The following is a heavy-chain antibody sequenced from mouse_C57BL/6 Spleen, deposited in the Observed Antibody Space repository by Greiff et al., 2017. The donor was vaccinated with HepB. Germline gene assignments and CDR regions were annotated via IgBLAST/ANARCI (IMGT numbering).Heavy chain of an antibody. V-gene: IGHV1-66*01. CDR2: IYPGSGNT. D-gene: IGHD2-3*01. J-gene: IGHJ3*01. CDR3: AGAYDGYYRFAY. Sequence: VQLQQSGPELVKPGASVKISCKASGYSFTSYYIHWVKQRPGQGLEWIGWIYPGSGNTKYNEKFKGKATLTADTSSSTAYMQLSSLTSEDSAVYYCAGAYDGYYRFAYWGQGTLVTVSA. CDR1: GYSFTSYY.